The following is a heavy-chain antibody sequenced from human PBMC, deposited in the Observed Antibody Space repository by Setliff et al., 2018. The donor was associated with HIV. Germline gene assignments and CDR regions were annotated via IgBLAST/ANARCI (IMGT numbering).Heavy chain of an antibody. CDR1: GFTFSSYG. CDR2: ISYDGSNK. CDR3: AKTLRVVAAAGTPGYYYYGMDV. V-gene: IGHV3-30*18. J-gene: IGHJ6*02. D-gene: IGHD6-13*01. Sequence: GGSLRLSCAASGFTFSSYGMHWVRQAPGKGLEWVAVISYDGSNKYYADSVKGRFTISRDNSKNTLYLQMNSLRAEDTAVYYCAKTLRVVAAAGTPGYYYYGMDVWGQGTTVTVSS.